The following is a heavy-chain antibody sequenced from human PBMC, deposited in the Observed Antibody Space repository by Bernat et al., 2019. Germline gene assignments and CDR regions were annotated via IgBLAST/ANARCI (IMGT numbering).Heavy chain of an antibody. V-gene: IGHV3-64*01. D-gene: IGHD6-13*01. CDR2: ISSNGGST. J-gene: IGHJ4*02. CDR1: GFTFSSYA. CDR3: ARGGIAEAGGVYDY. Sequence: EVQLVESGGGLVQPGGSLRLSCAASGFTFSSYAMHWVRQAPGKGLEYVSAISSNGGSTYYANSVKGRFTISRDNSKNTLYLQMGSLRAEDMAVYYCARGGIAEAGGVYDYWGQGTLVTVSS.